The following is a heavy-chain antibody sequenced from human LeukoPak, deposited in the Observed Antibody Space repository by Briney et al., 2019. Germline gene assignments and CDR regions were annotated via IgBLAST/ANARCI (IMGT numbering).Heavy chain of an antibody. V-gene: IGHV1-18*01. CDR3: ARYRDIVVVPAVPFDY. J-gene: IGHJ4*02. CDR2: ISAYNGNT. D-gene: IGHD2-2*01. Sequence: ASVKVSCKASGYTFTSYGISWVRQAPGQGLEWMGWISAYNGNTNYAQKLQGRVTMTTDTSTSTAYMELRSLRSDDTAVYYCARYRDIVVVPAVPFDYWGQGTLVTVSS. CDR1: GYTFTSYG.